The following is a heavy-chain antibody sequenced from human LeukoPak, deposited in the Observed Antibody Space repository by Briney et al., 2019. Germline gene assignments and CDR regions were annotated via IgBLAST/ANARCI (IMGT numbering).Heavy chain of an antibody. Sequence: SVKVSCKASGGTFSSYAISWVRPAPGQGLEWMGRIIPILGIANYAQKFQGRVTITADKSTSTAYMELSSLRSEDTAVYYCARDEDGDYQRRYYYYGMDVWGQGTTVTVSS. J-gene: IGHJ6*02. D-gene: IGHD4-17*01. CDR2: IIPILGIA. CDR3: ARDEDGDYQRRYYYYGMDV. CDR1: GGTFSSYA. V-gene: IGHV1-69*04.